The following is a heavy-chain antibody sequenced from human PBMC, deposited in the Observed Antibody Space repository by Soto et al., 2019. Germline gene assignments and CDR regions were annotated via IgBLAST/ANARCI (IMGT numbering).Heavy chain of an antibody. D-gene: IGHD4-4*01. CDR3: ARVNSNYAQFFDY. CDR2: IYYSGST. J-gene: IGHJ4*02. CDR1: GGSISSYY. V-gene: IGHV4-59*01. Sequence: QVQLQESGPGLVKPSETLSLTCTVSGGSISSYYWSWIRQPPGKGLEWIGYIYYSGSTNYNPSLKSRVTISVDTSKNQFSLKLSSVTAADTAVYYCARVNSNYAQFFDYWGQGTLVTVSS.